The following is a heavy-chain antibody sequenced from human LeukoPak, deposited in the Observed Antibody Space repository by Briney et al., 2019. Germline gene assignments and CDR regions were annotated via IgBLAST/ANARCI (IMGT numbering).Heavy chain of an antibody. CDR1: GFTFSNAW. Sequence: GGSLRLSCAASGFTFSNAWMSWVRQAPGKGLEWVGRIKSKTDGGTTDYAAPVKGKFTISRDDSKNTLYLQMNSLKTEDTAVYYCAKDRPVVVGGINWFDPWGQGTLVTVSS. J-gene: IGHJ5*02. CDR3: AKDRPVVVGGINWFDP. D-gene: IGHD2-2*01. V-gene: IGHV3-15*05. CDR2: IKSKTDGGTT.